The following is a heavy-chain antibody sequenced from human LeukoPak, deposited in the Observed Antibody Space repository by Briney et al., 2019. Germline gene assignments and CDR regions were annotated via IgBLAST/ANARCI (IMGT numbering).Heavy chain of an antibody. D-gene: IGHD3-22*01. J-gene: IGHJ4*02. CDR1: GFTFSSYS. CDR3: ARDLGTPAYYYDSSGYFDY. Sequence: GGSLRLSCAASGFTFSSYSMNWVRQAPGKGLEWVSYISSSSSTIYYADSVKGRFTISRDNAKSSLYLQMNSLRAEDTAVYYCARDLGTPAYYYDSSGYFDYWGQGTLVTVSS. CDR2: ISSSSSTI. V-gene: IGHV3-48*04.